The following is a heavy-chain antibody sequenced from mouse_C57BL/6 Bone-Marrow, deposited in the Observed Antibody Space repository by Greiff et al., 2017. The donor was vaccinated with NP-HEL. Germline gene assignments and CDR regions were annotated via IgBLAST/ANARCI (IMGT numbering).Heavy chain of an antibody. CDR2: ISSGGSYT. CDR3: ARRYGSSYAYAMDY. D-gene: IGHD1-1*01. CDR1: GFTFSSYG. V-gene: IGHV5-6*01. J-gene: IGHJ4*01. Sequence: EVHLVESGGDLVKPGGSLKLSCAASGFTFSSYGMSWVRQTPDKRLEWVATISSGGSYTYYPDSVKGRFTISRDNAKNTLYLQMSSLKSEDTAMYYCARRYGSSYAYAMDYWGQGTSVTVSS.